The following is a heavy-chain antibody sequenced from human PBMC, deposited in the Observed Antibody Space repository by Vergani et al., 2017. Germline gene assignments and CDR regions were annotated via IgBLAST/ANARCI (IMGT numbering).Heavy chain of an antibody. CDR2: LSASDRRT. J-gene: IGHJ4*02. Sequence: EVDLVESGGGLAQPGGSLRLSCEASGITFWKFGMHWVRQGPGKGLEWVSTLSASDRRTHYADSVKGRFTISRDNSKNTMFLQMNNLRAEDTAVYYCAKDNVPGYYDSSGYCDYWGQGTLVTVSS. CDR1: GITFWKFG. D-gene: IGHD3-22*01. CDR3: AKDNVPGYYDSSGYCDY. V-gene: IGHV3-23*04.